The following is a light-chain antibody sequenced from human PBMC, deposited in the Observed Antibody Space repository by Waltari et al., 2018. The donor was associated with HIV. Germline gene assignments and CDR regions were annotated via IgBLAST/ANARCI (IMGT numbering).Light chain of an antibody. V-gene: IGKV1-9*01. CDR1: QCISNF. Sequence: DIQLTQSPLFLSASVGDRVTITCRASQCISNFLAWYQQNPGKAPKLLIHTASILQSGVPSRFSGSGSGTEFTLTISSLQPEDFATYYCQQRSDYPITFGQGTRLEIK. CDR3: QQRSDYPIT. CDR2: TAS. J-gene: IGKJ5*01.